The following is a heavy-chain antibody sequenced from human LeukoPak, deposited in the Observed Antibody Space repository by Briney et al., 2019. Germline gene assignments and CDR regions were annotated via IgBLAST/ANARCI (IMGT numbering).Heavy chain of an antibody. CDR1: GLTFSTLA. D-gene: IGHD7-27*01. V-gene: IGHV3-30*09. CDR3: ARDLSSAPHDENWAANRFDP. CDR2: ISYDGNSK. Sequence: GGSLRLSCAASGLTFSTLAFHWVRQAPGKGLEWLAIISYDGNSKFYADSVRGRFAISRDNSRNTLYLQMSSLETEDTAVYYCARDLSSAPHDENWAANRFDPWGQGTLVTVSS. J-gene: IGHJ5*02.